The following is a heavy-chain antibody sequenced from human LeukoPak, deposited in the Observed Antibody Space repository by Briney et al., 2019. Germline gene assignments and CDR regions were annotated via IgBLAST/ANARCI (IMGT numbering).Heavy chain of an antibody. V-gene: IGHV3-23*01. CDR1: GFTFSSYV. Sequence: GGSLRLSCAASGFTFSSYVMGWVRQAPGKGLEWVSVISGGSSAFYAGSVKGRFTISRDNSKSTLYLQVNSLRAGDTAVYYCAKRGPSGSPYYFDYWGQGTLVTVSS. J-gene: IGHJ4*02. D-gene: IGHD6-19*01. CDR3: AKRGPSGSPYYFDY. CDR2: ISGGSSA.